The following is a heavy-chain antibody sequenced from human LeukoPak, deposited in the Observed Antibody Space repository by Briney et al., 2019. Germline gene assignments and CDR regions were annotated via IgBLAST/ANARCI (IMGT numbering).Heavy chain of an antibody. CDR1: GYTFSSYA. J-gene: IGHJ3*02. V-gene: IGHV3-33*01. CDR3: ARGSLLAFDI. CDR2: IWSDGTNK. Sequence: GGSLRLSCAASGYTFSSYAMHWVRQAPGKGLEWVAVIWSDGTNKYYSDSVKGRFTISRDNSKNTPYLQMNSLRAEDTAVYYCARGSLLAFDIWGQGTMVTVSS.